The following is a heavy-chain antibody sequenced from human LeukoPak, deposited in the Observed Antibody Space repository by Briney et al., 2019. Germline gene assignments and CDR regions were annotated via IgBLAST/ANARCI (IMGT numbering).Heavy chain of an antibody. Sequence: PSETLSLTCTVSGGSVSSGSYYRSWIRQPPGTGLEWLGYIYYSGSTNYNPSLKSRVTISVDMSKNQFSLKLSSVTAADTAVYYCARAPFEGSGWYIYYFDYWGQGTLVTVSS. V-gene: IGHV4-61*01. J-gene: IGHJ4*02. D-gene: IGHD6-19*01. CDR3: ARAPFEGSGWYIYYFDY. CDR2: IYYSGST. CDR1: GGSVSSGSYY.